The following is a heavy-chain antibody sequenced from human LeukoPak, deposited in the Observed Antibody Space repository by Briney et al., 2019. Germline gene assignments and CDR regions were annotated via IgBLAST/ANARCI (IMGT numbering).Heavy chain of an antibody. V-gene: IGHV3-30*02. D-gene: IGHD3-10*01. CDR2: IRYDGSDN. CDR1: GFTFSGYG. Sequence: GGSLRLSCAASGFTFSGYGMHWVRQAPGKGLEWVAFIRYDGSDNYYANSVKGRFTISRDNSKNALYLQMNSLRAEDTALYYCAKTGDQSYYYYMDVWGKGTTVTVSS. J-gene: IGHJ6*03. CDR3: AKTGDQSYYYYMDV.